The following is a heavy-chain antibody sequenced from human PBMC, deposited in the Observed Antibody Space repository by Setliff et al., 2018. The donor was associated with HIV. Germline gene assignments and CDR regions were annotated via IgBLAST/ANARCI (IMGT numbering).Heavy chain of an antibody. J-gene: IGHJ4*02. CDR1: GFTFSRYA. V-gene: IGHV3-48*01. CDR2: ISAGSSLI. CDR3: ARVGVGATVFFDY. D-gene: IGHD1-26*01. Sequence: GGSLRLSCAAPGFTFSRYAMTWVRQAPGKGLEWVAYISAGSSLIYYVESVKGRFTISRDNAKNSLYLQMNSLRAEDTAVYYCARVGVGATVFFDYWGQGTLVTVSS.